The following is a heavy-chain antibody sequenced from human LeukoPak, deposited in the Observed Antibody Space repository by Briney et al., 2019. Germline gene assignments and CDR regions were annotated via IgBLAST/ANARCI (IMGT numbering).Heavy chain of an antibody. CDR1: GFSFSFSSLW. Sequence: GGSLRLSCAASGFSFSFSSLWMHWVRQAPGEGLVWGSRINGAGSTTSYADSVKGRFTISRDNAKNTLYLQMNSLRAEDTAVYYCASVVGGYYPPVDRFDIWGQGTMVTVSS. CDR3: ASVVGGYYPPVDRFDI. CDR2: INGAGSTT. V-gene: IGHV3-74*01. D-gene: IGHD3-3*01. J-gene: IGHJ3*02.